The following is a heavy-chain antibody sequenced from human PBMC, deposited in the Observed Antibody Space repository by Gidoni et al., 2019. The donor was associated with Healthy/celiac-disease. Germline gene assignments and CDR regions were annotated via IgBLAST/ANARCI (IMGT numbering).Heavy chain of an antibody. Sequence: EVQLLESGGGLVQPGGSLRLSCAASGFTFSSYAMSWVRQAPGKGLEWGSAISGSGGSTYYADSVKGRFTISRDNSKNTLYLQMNSLRAEDTAVYYCAKGSGDYGDLEMDAFDIWGQGTMVTVSS. CDR3: AKGSGDYGDLEMDAFDI. J-gene: IGHJ3*02. V-gene: IGHV3-23*01. CDR1: GFTFSSYA. CDR2: ISGSGGST. D-gene: IGHD4-17*01.